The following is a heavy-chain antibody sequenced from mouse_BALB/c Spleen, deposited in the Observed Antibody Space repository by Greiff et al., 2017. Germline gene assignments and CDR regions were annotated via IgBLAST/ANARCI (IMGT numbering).Heavy chain of an antibody. D-gene: IGHD1-2*01. CDR1: GYTFTSYW. Sequence: VKLQQPGAELVRPGASVKLSCKASGYTFTSYWINWVKQRPGQGLEWIGNIYPSDSYTNYNQKFKDKATLTVDKSSSTAYMQLSSPTSEDSAVYYCTRELTTATEAYWGQGTLVTVSA. CDR3: TRELTTATEAY. V-gene: IGHV1-69*02. CDR2: IYPSDSYT. J-gene: IGHJ3*01.